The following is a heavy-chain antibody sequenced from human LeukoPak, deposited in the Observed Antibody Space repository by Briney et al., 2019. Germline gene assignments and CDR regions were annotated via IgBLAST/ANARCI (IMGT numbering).Heavy chain of an antibody. J-gene: IGHJ4*02. D-gene: IGHD3-10*01. CDR3: AKDFAGGSPDDY. V-gene: IGHV3-53*01. CDR1: GFSVNGNY. CDR2: IYDSGST. Sequence: GGSLRLSCAASGFSVNGNYMNWVRQAPGKGLEWVSVIYDSGSTFYADSVKGRFTISRDNSKNTLYLQMNSLRAEDTAVYYCAKDFAGGSPDDYWGQGTLVTVSS.